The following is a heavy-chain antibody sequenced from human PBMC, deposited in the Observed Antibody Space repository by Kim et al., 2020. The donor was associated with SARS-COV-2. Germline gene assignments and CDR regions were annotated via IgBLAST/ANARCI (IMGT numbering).Heavy chain of an antibody. V-gene: IGHV4-39*01. Sequence: SETLSLTCTVSGGSISSSSYYWGWIRQPPGKGLEWIGSIYYSGSTYYNPSLKSRVTISVDTSKNQFSLKLSSVTAADTAVYYCARQGAYYDYVWGSYRYGPVDYWGQGTLVTVSS. CDR3: ARQGAYYDYVWGSYRYGPVDY. D-gene: IGHD3-16*02. CDR2: IYYSGST. J-gene: IGHJ4*02. CDR1: GGSISSSSYY.